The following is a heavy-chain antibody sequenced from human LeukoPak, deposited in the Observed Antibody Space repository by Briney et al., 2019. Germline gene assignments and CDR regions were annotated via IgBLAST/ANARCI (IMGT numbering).Heavy chain of an antibody. V-gene: IGHV3-23*01. J-gene: IGHJ6*03. CDR3: AKTGDYYDSSGYYYNYYMDV. Sequence: GGSLRLSCAASGFTFSSYAMSWVRQAPGKGLEWVSAISGSGRSTYYADSVKGRFTISRDNSKNTLYLQTNSLRAEDTAVYYCAKTGDYYDSSGYYYNYYMDVWGKGTTVTVSS. D-gene: IGHD3-22*01. CDR1: GFTFSSYA. CDR2: ISGSGRST.